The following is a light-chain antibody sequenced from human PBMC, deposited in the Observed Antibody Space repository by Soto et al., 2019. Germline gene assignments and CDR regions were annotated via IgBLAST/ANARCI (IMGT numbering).Light chain of an antibody. CDR2: DVS. CDR1: SSDVGSYNY. Sequence: QSVLTQPASLSGSPGQSITISSTGNSSDVGSYNYVSWYQQHPGKAPKLMIYDVSNRPSGVSNRFSGSKSGNTASLTISGLQAEDEADYYCNSYTSSSTYVFGTGTKVTVL. J-gene: IGLJ1*01. CDR3: NSYTSSSTYV. V-gene: IGLV2-14*01.